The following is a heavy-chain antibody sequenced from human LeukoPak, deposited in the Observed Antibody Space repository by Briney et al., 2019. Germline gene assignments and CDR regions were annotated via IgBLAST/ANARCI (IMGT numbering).Heavy chain of an antibody. J-gene: IGHJ4*02. CDR2: ISGSGGST. CDR1: GFTFSGYA. CDR3: AKVSGSYYKGIDY. Sequence: GGSLRLSCAASGFTFSGYAMSWVRQAPGKGLEWVSAISGSGGSTYYADSVKGRFTISRDNSKNTLYLQMNSLRAEDTAVYYCAKVSGSYYKGIDYWGQGTLVTVSS. V-gene: IGHV3-23*01. D-gene: IGHD1-26*01.